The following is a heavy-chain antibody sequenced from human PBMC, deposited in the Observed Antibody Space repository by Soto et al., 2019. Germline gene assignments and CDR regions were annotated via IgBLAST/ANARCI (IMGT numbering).Heavy chain of an antibody. CDR2: IYYSGST. CDR3: ASWTPEYYYDSSGYYPGLIAFDI. CDR1: GGSFSSGSYS. J-gene: IGHJ3*02. D-gene: IGHD3-22*01. Sequence: SQTLSLTCAVSGGSFSSGSYSWSWIRQPPGKGLEWIGYIYYSGSTNYNPSLKSRVTISVDTSKNQFSLKLSSVTAADTAVYYCASWTPEYYYDSSGYYPGLIAFDIWGQGTMVTVS. V-gene: IGHV4-61*01.